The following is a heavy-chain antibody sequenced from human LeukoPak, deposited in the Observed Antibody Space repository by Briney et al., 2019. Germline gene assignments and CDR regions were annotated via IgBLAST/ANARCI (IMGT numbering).Heavy chain of an antibody. D-gene: IGHD3-10*01. V-gene: IGHV3-21*01. J-gene: IGHJ4*02. CDR2: ISSSSSYI. CDR1: GFTFSSYS. Sequence: PGGSLRLSCAASGFTFSSYSMNWVRQAPGKGLEWVSSISSSSSYIYYADSVKGRFTISRDNAKNSLYLQMNSLRAEDTAVYYCAKPYGSGSYYNGYYFDYWGQGTLVTVSS. CDR3: AKPYGSGSYYNGYYFDY.